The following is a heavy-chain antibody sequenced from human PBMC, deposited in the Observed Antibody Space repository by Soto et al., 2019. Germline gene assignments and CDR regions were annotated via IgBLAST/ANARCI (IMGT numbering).Heavy chain of an antibody. CDR2: MSFDGTYK. Sequence: QVQLAESGGGVVQPGRSLGLSCVGSGFSFSAYGMHWVRQAPGKGLEWVAMMSFDGTYKYYADSVKGRFTISRDNSKNTLYRKMSDLRTRHTAVVFGAKDRREVQPNSVYTFGGQGPRLTASS. CDR3: AKDRREVQPNSVYTF. V-gene: IGHV3-30*18. J-gene: IGHJ4*02. D-gene: IGHD1-1*01. CDR1: GFSFSAYG.